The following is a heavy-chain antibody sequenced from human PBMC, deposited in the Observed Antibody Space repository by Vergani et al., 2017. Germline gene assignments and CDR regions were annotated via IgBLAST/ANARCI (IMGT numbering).Heavy chain of an antibody. J-gene: IGHJ6*03. CDR2: IISNSSYI. CDR3: ARAFIVGATNYYYYYMDV. D-gene: IGHD1-26*01. CDR1: GSPSSIYR. Sequence: EVQLVESGGGLVKPGGSLRLSCAASGSPSSIYRMIWVRQAPGKGLGWVSSIISNSSYIYYADSVKGRFTISRDNAKNSLYLQMNSLRAEDTAVYYCARAFIVGATNYYYYYMDVWGKGP. V-gene: IGHV3-21*01.